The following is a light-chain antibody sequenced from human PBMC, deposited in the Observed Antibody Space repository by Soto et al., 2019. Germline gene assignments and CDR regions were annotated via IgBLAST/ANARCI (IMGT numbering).Light chain of an antibody. V-gene: IGKV3-15*01. CDR2: GAS. J-gene: IGKJ1*01. Sequence: IVMTQSPATLSVSPGERATLSCRASQSVYSNLAWYKQKPGQAPRLLIFGASTEAAGIAARFGGSGSGTEFTLTISSLQSEDFAVYYCQQYHNWPWTFGQGTKVEIK. CDR3: QQYHNWPWT. CDR1: QSVYSN.